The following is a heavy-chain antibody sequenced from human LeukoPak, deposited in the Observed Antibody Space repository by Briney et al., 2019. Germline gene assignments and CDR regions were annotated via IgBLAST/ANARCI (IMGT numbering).Heavy chain of an antibody. D-gene: IGHD1-14*01. CDR2: IWYDGSNK. CDR3: ARDTTWPRGAFDI. Sequence: PGGSLRLSCAASGFTFSSYGMHWVRQAPGKGLEWVAVIWYDGSNKYYADSVKGRFTISRDNSKNTLYLQMNSLRAEDTAVYYCARDTTWPRGAFDIWGQGTMATVSS. CDR1: GFTFSSYG. J-gene: IGHJ3*02. V-gene: IGHV3-33*01.